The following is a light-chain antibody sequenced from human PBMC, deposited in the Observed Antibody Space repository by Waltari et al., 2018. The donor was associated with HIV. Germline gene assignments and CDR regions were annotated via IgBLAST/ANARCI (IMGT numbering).Light chain of an antibody. Sequence: DIQMTQFPSNLSASVGDRVTITCGASQSLNSWLAWYQQKPGKAPKLLIYKVFNVESGVPSRFSGTGSGTEFSLTISSLQPDDSATYYCQQYNSYSKTFGQGTKVEIK. V-gene: IGKV1-5*03. CDR1: QSLNSW. J-gene: IGKJ1*01. CDR3: QQYNSYSKT. CDR2: KVF.